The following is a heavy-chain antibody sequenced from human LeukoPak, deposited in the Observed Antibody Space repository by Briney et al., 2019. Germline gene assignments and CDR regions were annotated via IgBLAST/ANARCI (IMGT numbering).Heavy chain of an antibody. V-gene: IGHV4-59*08. CDR2: IYYSGST. Sequence: SETLSLTCTVSGGSISSYYWSWIRQPPGKGLEWIGYIYYSGSTNYNPSLKSRVTISVDTSKNQFSLKLSSVTAADTAVYYCASRESIAAAEFDYWGQGTLVTVSS. CDR1: GGSISSYY. D-gene: IGHD6-13*01. CDR3: ASRESIAAAEFDY. J-gene: IGHJ4*02.